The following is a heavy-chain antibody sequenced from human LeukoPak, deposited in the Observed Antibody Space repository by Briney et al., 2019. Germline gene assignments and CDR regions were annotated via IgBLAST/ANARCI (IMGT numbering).Heavy chain of an antibody. CDR2: INPSGGST. V-gene: IGHV1-46*01. J-gene: IGHJ6*02. Sequence: ASVKVSCKASGYTFTSYYMHWVRQAPGQGLEWMGIINPSGGSTSYAQKFQGRVTMTRDTSTSTVYMELSSLRSEDTAVYYCARPYGFWSGYSPDYGMDVWGQGTTVTVSS. CDR3: ARPYGFWSGYSPDYGMDV. D-gene: IGHD3-3*01. CDR1: GYTFTSYY.